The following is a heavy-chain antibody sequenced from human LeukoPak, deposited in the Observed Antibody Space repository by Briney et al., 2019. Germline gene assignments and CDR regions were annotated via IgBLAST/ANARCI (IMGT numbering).Heavy chain of an antibody. D-gene: IGHD3-22*01. J-gene: IGHJ4*02. V-gene: IGHV3-74*01. CDR3: ASHYSNNRGYYGIDY. Sequence: GGSLRLSCAASGFTFSSYWMHWVRQAPGKGLVWVSRINSDGSSTSYADSVKGRFTISRDNSKNTLCLQMNSLRAEDTAVYYCASHYSNNRGYYGIDYWGQGTLVTVSS. CDR1: GFTFSSYW. CDR2: INSDGSST.